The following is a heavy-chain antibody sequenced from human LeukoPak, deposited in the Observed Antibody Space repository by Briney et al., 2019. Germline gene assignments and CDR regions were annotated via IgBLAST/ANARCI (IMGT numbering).Heavy chain of an antibody. V-gene: IGHV3-7*01. J-gene: IGHJ4*02. CDR2: IKQDGSEK. Sequence: PGGSLRLSCAASGFTFSSYWMSWVRQAPGKGLEWVANIKQDGSEKYYMDLVKGRFTISRDNAKNSLYLQMNSLRAEDTAIYYCVRPSYYFENWGQGTLVTVSS. CDR3: VRPSYYFEN. CDR1: GFTFSSYW.